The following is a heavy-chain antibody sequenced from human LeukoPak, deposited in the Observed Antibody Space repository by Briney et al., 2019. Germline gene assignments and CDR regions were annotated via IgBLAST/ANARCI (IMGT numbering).Heavy chain of an antibody. CDR2: SNHSGST. Sequence: SETLSLTCAVYGGSFSGYYWSWIRQPPGKGLEWIGESNHSGSTNHNPSLKSRVTISVDTSKNQFSLKLSSVTAADTAVYYCARDLVPDWITMIAFDIWGQGTMVTVSS. CDR1: GGSFSGYY. CDR3: ARDLVPDWITMIAFDI. D-gene: IGHD3-22*01. V-gene: IGHV4-34*01. J-gene: IGHJ3*02.